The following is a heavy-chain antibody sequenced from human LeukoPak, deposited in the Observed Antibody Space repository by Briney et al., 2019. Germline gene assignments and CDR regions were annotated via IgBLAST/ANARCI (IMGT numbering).Heavy chain of an antibody. CDR3: ARQAPRYSGTYYAFDL. CDR2: VYPGDSDT. CDR1: GYTFTSYW. D-gene: IGHD1-26*01. J-gene: IGHJ3*01. Sequence: GEFLKFSCKAPGYTFTSYWVGWVRQMPGKGLEWMGIVYPGDSDTRYSPSFQGQVTISADKSISTAYLQWSSLKAADTAMYYCARQAPRYSGTYYAFDLWGQGTMVTVSS. V-gene: IGHV5-51*01.